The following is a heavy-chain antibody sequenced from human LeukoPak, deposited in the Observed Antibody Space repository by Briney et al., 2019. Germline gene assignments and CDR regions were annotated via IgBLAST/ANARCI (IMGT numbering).Heavy chain of an antibody. D-gene: IGHD6-6*01. J-gene: IGHJ4*02. CDR3: ARARRGSTSSPFRSSIAARNYFDY. CDR2: INHSGST. V-gene: IGHV4-34*01. Sequence: SETLSLTCAVYGGSFSGYYWSWIRQPPGKGLEWIWEINHSGSTDYNPSLKSRVTISVDTSKNQFSLKLSSVTAADTAVYYCARARRGSTSSPFRSSIAARNYFDYWGQGTLVTVSS. CDR1: GGSFSGYY.